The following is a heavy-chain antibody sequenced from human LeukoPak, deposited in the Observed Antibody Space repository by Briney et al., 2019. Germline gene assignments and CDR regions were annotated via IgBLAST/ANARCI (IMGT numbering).Heavy chain of an antibody. CDR1: GFTFSSYW. CDR2: INSDGSST. D-gene: IGHD4/OR15-4a*01. V-gene: IGHV3-74*01. J-gene: IGHJ4*02. CDR3: ARRAGAYSHPYDY. Sequence: GGSLRLSCAASGFTFSSYWMHWVRQAPGKGLVWVSRINSDGSSTSYADSVKGRFTISRDNAKNTLYLQMNSLRAEDTAVYYCARRAGAYSHPYDYWGQGTLVTVSS.